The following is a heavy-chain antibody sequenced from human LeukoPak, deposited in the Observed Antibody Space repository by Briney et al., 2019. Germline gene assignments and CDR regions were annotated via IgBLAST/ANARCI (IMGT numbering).Heavy chain of an antibody. CDR2: ISSSSSYI. CDR3: ARAAGNDAFDI. CDR1: GFTFSSYS. D-gene: IGHD6-19*01. J-gene: IGHJ3*02. V-gene: IGHV3-21*01. Sequence: GGSLRLSCAASGFTFSSYSMNWVRQAPGKGLEWVSSISSSSSYIYYADSVKGRFTISRDNAKNSLYLQMNSLRAEDTAVYYCARAAGNDAFDIWGQGTMVTVSS.